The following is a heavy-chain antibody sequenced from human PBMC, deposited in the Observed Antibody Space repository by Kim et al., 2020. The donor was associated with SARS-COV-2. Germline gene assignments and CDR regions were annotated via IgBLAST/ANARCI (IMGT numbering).Heavy chain of an antibody. Sequence: KGRFTISRDNAKNSLYLQMNSLRAEETAVYYCARVRLGRTNYYYYGMDVWGQGTTVTVSS. D-gene: IGHD3-9*01. V-gene: IGHV3-11*06. CDR3: ARVRLGRTNYYYYGMDV. J-gene: IGHJ6*02.